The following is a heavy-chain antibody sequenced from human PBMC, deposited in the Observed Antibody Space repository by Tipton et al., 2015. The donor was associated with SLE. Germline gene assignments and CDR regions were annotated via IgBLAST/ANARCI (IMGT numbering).Heavy chain of an antibody. Sequence: TLSLTCTVSGASVARIDSYWAWIRQPPGKGLEWIGIIHYSGIYLYNPSLKSRVTISVDTSKNQFSLKLNSVTAGDTAVYYCAKDKEMATITTYFFDSWGQGTLVTISS. CDR2: IHYSGIY. D-gene: IGHD5-24*01. CDR1: GASVARIDSY. J-gene: IGHJ4*02. V-gene: IGHV4-39*07. CDR3: AKDKEMATITTYFFDS.